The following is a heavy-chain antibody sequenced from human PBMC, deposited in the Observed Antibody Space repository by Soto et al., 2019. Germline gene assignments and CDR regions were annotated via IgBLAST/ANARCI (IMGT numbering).Heavy chain of an antibody. CDR1: GSTFSSYT. Sequence: QVQLVESGGGVVQPGRSLRLSCAASGSTFSSYTMDWVRQAPGKGLEWVAVISYDGSNKYYADSVKGRFTISRDNSKNTLFLQMNNLGAEDTAVYYCARGLGYCSGGSCYNYFDYWGQGTLVTVSS. D-gene: IGHD2-15*01. J-gene: IGHJ4*02. CDR3: ARGLGYCSGGSCYNYFDY. V-gene: IGHV3-30-3*01. CDR2: ISYDGSNK.